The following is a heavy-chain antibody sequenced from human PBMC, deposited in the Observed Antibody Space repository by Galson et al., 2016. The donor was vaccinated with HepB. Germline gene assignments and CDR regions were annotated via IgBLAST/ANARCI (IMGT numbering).Heavy chain of an antibody. Sequence: TLSLTCTVSGGSISSGGYYWNWIRQHPGKGLEWIGYIYYSGNTYYNPSLKSRVTISVDTSTNQFSLKLSSVTAADTAIYYCAATRTPLRAATENSHPSHSFPRVCKIRGHYYGMDVWGKGTTVTVSS. V-gene: IGHV4-31*03. J-gene: IGHJ6*04. CDR3: AATRTPLRAATENSHPSHSFPRVCKIRGHYYGMDV. D-gene: IGHD6-13*01. CDR2: IYYSGNT. CDR1: GGSISSGGYY.